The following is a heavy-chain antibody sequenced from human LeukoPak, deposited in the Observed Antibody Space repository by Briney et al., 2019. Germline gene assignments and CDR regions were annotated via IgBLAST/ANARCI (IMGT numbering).Heavy chain of an antibody. J-gene: IGHJ4*02. V-gene: IGHV3-30*02. D-gene: IGHD5-18*01. CDR3: AKDHSQNFDY. Sequence: PGGSLRLSCAASGFTFDDYAMHWVRQAPGKGLEWVAFLRRDGSDKYYADSVKGRFTISRDNSKNTVYLQMNSLRPEDTAVYYCAKDHSQNFDYWGQGTLVTVSS. CDR1: GFTFDDYA. CDR2: LRRDGSDK.